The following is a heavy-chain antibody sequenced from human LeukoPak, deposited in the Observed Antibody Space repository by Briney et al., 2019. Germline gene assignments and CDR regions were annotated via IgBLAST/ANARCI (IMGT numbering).Heavy chain of an antibody. V-gene: IGHV4-61*02. CDR3: ARDYSLAAVAFALDI. D-gene: IGHD5-18*01. J-gene: IGHJ3*02. Sequence: SQTLSLTCTVSGGSISSGSYYWSWIRQPAGKGLEWIGRIYTSGSTNYNPSLKSRVTISVDTSKNQFSLKLSSVTAADTAVYYCARDYSLAAVAFALDIWGQGTMVTVSS. CDR1: GGSISSGSYY. CDR2: IYTSGST.